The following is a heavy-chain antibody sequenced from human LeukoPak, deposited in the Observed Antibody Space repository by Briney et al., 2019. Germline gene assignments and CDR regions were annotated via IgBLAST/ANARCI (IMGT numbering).Heavy chain of an antibody. V-gene: IGHV3-30*18. CDR3: AKGLGGAPTISHYYYMDV. Sequence: GGSLRLSCAASGFTFSSYAMSWVRQAPGKGLEWVAVISYDGSSKYYADSVKGRFTISRDNSKNTLYLQMNSLRAEDTAVYYCAKGLGGAPTISHYYYMDVWGKGTTVTVS. J-gene: IGHJ6*03. CDR2: ISYDGSSK. D-gene: IGHD1-26*01. CDR1: GFTFSSYA.